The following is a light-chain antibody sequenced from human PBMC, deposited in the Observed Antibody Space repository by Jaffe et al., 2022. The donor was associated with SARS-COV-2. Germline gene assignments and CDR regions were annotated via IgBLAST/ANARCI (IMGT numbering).Light chain of an antibody. CDR2: DVS. CDR1: SSDVGAYNY. CDR3: SSYTSSNSLV. V-gene: IGLV2-14*01. J-gene: IGLJ3*02. Sequence: QSALTQPASVSGSPGQSITISCTGTSSDVGAYNYVSWYQQHPGKAPKLMIYDVSTRPSGVSDRFSGSKSGNTASLTISGLQAEDEAEYYCSSYTSSNSLVFGGGTKLTVL.